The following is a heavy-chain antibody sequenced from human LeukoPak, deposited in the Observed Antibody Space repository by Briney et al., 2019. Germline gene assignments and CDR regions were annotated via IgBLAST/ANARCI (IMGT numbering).Heavy chain of an antibody. J-gene: IGHJ4*02. D-gene: IGHD6-19*01. CDR2: ITSNTRYI. V-gene: IGHV3-21*01. CDR1: GFAFSSFA. CDR3: ARRGAVAGTFDY. Sequence: GRSLRLSCAASGFAFSSFAMHWVRQAPGKGLEWVSSITSNTRYIFYADSVKSRFTISRDNAKNTVYLQMNSLRAEDTAVYYCARRGAVAGTFDYWGQGTLVTVSS.